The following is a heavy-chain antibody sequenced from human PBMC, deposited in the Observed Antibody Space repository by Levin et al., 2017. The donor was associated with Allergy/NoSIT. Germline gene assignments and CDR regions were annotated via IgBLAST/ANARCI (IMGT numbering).Heavy chain of an antibody. V-gene: IGHV3-9*01. CDR1: GFTFDDYA. CDR2: ISWNSGSI. Sequence: HSGGSLRLSCAASGFTFDDYAMHWVRQAPGKGLEWVSGISWNSGSIGYADSVKGRFTISRDNAKNSLYLQMNSLRAEDTALYYCAKDGGYDILTGYYLGGFDYWGQGTLVTVSS. D-gene: IGHD3-9*01. CDR3: AKDGGYDILTGYYLGGFDY. J-gene: IGHJ4*02.